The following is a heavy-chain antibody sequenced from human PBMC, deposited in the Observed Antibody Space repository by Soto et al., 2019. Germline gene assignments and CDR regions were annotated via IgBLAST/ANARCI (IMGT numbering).Heavy chain of an antibody. CDR1: GGSISSSSYY. V-gene: IGHV4-39*01. CDR2: IYYSGST. J-gene: IGHJ4*02. Sequence: PSETLSLTCTVSGGSISSSSYYWGWTRQPPGKGLEWIGSIYYSGSTYYNPSLKSRVTISVDTSKNQFSLKLSSVTAADTAVYYCARPGGYSSSCPIDYWGQGTLVTVSS. D-gene: IGHD6-13*01. CDR3: ARPGGYSSSCPIDY.